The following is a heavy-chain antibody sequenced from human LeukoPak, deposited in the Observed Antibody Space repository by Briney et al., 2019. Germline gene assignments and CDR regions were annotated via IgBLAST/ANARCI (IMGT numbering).Heavy chain of an antibody. Sequence: GASVKVSCKASGYTFTSYGISWVRQAPGQGLGWMGRISAHNGNTNYAQKLQGRVTMTTDTSTSTAYMELRSLRSDDTAVYYCARGAWRYCSGGSCYCDYWGQGTLVTVSS. J-gene: IGHJ4*02. CDR2: ISAHNGNT. D-gene: IGHD2-15*01. V-gene: IGHV1-18*01. CDR3: ARGAWRYCSGGSCYCDY. CDR1: GYTFTSYG.